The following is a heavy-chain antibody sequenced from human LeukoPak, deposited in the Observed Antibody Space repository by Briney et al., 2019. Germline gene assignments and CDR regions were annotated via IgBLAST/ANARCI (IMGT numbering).Heavy chain of an antibody. CDR1: GFTFSSYW. V-gene: IGHV3-7*01. J-gene: IGHJ6*03. CDR3: ARDYYYYMDV. CDR2: IKGDGSEK. Sequence: PGRSLRLSCAASGFTFSSYWMIWVRQAPGKGLEWVANIKGDGSEKYYVDSVKGRFTISRDNAKNSLFLQMNSLRAEDTAVYYCARDYYYYMDVWGKGTTVTVSS.